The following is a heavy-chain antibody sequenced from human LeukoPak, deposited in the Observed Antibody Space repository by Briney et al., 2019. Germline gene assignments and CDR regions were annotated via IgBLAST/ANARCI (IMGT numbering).Heavy chain of an antibody. J-gene: IGHJ4*02. CDR2: INPTSGDT. CDR1: VYTFTDYY. V-gene: IGHV1-2*02. D-gene: IGHD3-3*01. CDR3: ASRYDFWSGVTPIPSR. Sequence: AAVTVPYMASVYTFTDYYMLWLRPPPAQALEGMGWINPTSGDTNYAQKFQGRVTMTRHASISTAYMELSRLRSGDTAVYDCASRYDFWSGVTPIPSRWGQGTLVTGSS.